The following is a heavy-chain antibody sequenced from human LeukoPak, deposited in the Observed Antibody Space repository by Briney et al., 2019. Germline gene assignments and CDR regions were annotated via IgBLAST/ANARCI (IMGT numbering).Heavy chain of an antibody. CDR1: GGSISGYY. J-gene: IGHJ4*02. V-gene: IGHV4-59*01. CDR2: IYYSGST. D-gene: IGHD4-17*01. Sequence: ETPSLTCTVSGGSISGYYWSWIWQPPGKGLEWIGYIYYSGSTNYNPSLKSRVTMSVETSKNQFSLNLSPVTAADTAVYYCARGTVTREYFDYWGQGKLGTVSS. CDR3: ARGTVTREYFDY.